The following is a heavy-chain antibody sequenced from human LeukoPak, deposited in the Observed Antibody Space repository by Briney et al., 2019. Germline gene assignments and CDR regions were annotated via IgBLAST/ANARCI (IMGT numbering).Heavy chain of an antibody. CDR3: ARRRVNYYGSGSYYND. J-gene: IGHJ4*02. D-gene: IGHD3-10*01. CDR1: GGSISSYY. V-gene: IGHV4-4*07. CDR2: IYTSGST. Sequence: SETLSLTCTVSGGSISSYYWSWIRQPAGKGLEWIGRIYTSGSTNYNPSLKSRVTISVDTSKNQFSLKLSSVTAADTAVYYCARRRVNYYGSGSYYNDWGQGTLVTVSS.